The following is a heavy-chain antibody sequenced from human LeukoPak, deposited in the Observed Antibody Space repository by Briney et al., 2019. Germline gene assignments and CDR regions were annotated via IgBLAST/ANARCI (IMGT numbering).Heavy chain of an antibody. CDR2: ISYDGSRK. Sequence: GGSLRLSCAGSEFTFSSYSMHWVRQAPGKGLQWVAFISYDGSRKHCADSVQGRCTISRDNSKNTLSLQLNSLRADDTAVFYCTKGLLSWGQGTLLTVAA. V-gene: IGHV3-30-3*01. CDR1: EFTFSSYS. CDR3: TKGLLS. J-gene: IGHJ5*02.